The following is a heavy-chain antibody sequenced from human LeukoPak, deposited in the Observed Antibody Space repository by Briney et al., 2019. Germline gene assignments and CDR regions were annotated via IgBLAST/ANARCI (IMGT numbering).Heavy chain of an antibody. CDR2: IYYSGST. CDR1: GGSISSSSYY. V-gene: IGHV4-39*07. Sequence: SETLSLTCTVSGGSISSSSYYWGWIRQPPGKGLEWIGSIYYSGSTYYDPSLKSRVTISVDTSKNQFSLKLSSVTAADTAVYYCAREVGGYSYGFSDYWGQGTLVTVSS. CDR3: AREVGGYSYGFSDY. D-gene: IGHD5-18*01. J-gene: IGHJ4*01.